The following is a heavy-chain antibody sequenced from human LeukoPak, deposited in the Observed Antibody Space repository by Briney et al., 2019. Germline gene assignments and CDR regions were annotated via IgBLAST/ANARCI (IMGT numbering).Heavy chain of an antibody. CDR3: AGTYYYDSSGYYHYSL. J-gene: IGHJ4*02. Sequence: SETLSLACTVSGGSISSYYWSWIRQPPGKGLEWIGYIYYSGSTNYNPSLKSRVTISVDTSKNQFSLKLSSVTAADTAVYYCAGTYYYDSSGYYHYSLWGQGTLVTVSS. CDR2: IYYSGST. CDR1: GGSISSYY. D-gene: IGHD3-22*01. V-gene: IGHV4-59*01.